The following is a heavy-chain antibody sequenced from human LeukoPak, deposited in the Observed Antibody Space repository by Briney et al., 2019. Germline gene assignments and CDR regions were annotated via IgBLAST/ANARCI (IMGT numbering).Heavy chain of an antibody. J-gene: IGHJ6*02. Sequence: GGSLRLSCAASGFTFNSYAMHWVRQAPGEGLEWVVIISYDGSNKYYTDSVKGRFTISRDNSKNTLYLQMNSLRAEDTAMYYCARDYSSGLEYYGMDVWGQGTTVTVS. CDR2: ISYDGSNK. CDR1: GFTFNSYA. D-gene: IGHD6-19*01. V-gene: IGHV3-30-3*01. CDR3: ARDYSSGLEYYGMDV.